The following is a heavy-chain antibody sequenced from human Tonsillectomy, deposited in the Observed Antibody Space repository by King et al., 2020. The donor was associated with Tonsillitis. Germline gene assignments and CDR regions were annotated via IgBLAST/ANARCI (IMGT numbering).Heavy chain of an antibody. CDR2: ISWNSGSI. J-gene: IGHJ6*02. V-gene: IGHV3-9*01. Sequence: VQLVESGGGLVQPGRSLRLSCAASGFTFDDYAMHWVRQAPGKGLEWVSGISWNSGSIGYADSVKGRFTISRDNAKNSLYLQMNSLRAEDTALYYCAKGTTVVTPYYYYGMDVWDQGTTVTVSS. CDR3: AKGTTVVTPYYYYGMDV. D-gene: IGHD4-23*01. CDR1: GFTFDDYA.